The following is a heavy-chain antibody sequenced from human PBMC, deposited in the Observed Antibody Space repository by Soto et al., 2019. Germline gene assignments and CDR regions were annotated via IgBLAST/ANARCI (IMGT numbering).Heavy chain of an antibody. D-gene: IGHD3-10*01. CDR1: GVSISSYY. CDR3: ARLRITLVRGVFRFYYGLDV. Sequence: SETLSLTCIVSGVSISSYYWSWIRQSPGKGLEWIGYISYSGSTNYNPSLESRVTISVDTSKTQFSLKLNSVTAADTAVYFCARLRITLVRGVFRFYYGLDVWGQGTTVTVSS. J-gene: IGHJ6*02. V-gene: IGHV4-59*01. CDR2: ISYSGST.